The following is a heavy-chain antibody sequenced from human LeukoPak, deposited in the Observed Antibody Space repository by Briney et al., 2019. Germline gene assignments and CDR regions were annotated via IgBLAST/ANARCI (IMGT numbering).Heavy chain of an antibody. V-gene: IGHV5-51*01. CDR1: GYSFTTYW. J-gene: IGHJ4*02. CDR3: ARARFCSGGDCYAEY. D-gene: IGHD2-21*01. Sequence: GESLKISCKGSGYSFTTYWIGWVRQMPGKGLEWMGIIYPGDSDTRYSPSFQGQVTISADKSISTAYLQWSSLKASDTDMYYCARARFCSGGDCYAEYWGQGTLVTVSS. CDR2: IYPGDSDT.